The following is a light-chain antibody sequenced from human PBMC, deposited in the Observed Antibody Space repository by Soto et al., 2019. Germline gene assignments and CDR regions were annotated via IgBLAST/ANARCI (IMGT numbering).Light chain of an antibody. V-gene: IGLV4-69*01. CDR1: SGHSSYA. Sequence: QSVLTQSPSASASLGASVKFTCTLSSGHSSYAIAWHQQQPEKGPRYLMKLNSDGSHNKGDGIPDRFSGSSSGAERYLTISSLQSEDEADYDCQTWDTGSVIFGGGTKLTVL. CDR2: LNSDGSH. CDR3: QTWDTGSVI. J-gene: IGLJ2*01.